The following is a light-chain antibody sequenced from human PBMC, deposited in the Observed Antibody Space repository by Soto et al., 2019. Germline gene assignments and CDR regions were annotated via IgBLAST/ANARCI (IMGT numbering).Light chain of an antibody. Sequence: QSALTQPASVSGSPGQSITISCTGTSSDVGGYNYVSWYQQHPGKAPKLMIYEVSNRPSEVSNRFSGSKSGNTASLTISGLQAEDEGTYYCSSYTSGSTLVVFGGGIKLTVL. CDR2: EVS. CDR3: SSYTSGSTLVV. V-gene: IGLV2-14*01. CDR1: SSDVGGYNY. J-gene: IGLJ2*01.